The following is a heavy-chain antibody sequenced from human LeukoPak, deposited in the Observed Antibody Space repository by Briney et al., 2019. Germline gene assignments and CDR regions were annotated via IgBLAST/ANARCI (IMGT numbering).Heavy chain of an antibody. Sequence: GGSLRLSCTTSGFTFGDYAMRWVRPAPGRGVEWIGFIRSKAYGGTIGYAASMKGRFTISRDDSKSIACLQMNSLKTEDTAVYYCTAPRTRYFDWLSDYWGQGTLVTVSS. CDR3: TAPRTRYFDWLSDY. CDR1: GFTFGDYA. D-gene: IGHD3-9*01. V-gene: IGHV3-49*04. CDR2: IRSKAYGGTI. J-gene: IGHJ4*02.